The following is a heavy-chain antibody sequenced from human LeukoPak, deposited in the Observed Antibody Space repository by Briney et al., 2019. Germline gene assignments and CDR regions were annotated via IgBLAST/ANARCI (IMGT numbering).Heavy chain of an antibody. D-gene: IGHD2-15*01. CDR1: GFTFSSYA. Sequence: PGGSLRLSCAASGFTFSSYAMSWVRQAPGKGLEWVSAISGSGGSTYYADSVKGRFTISRDNAKNSLYLQMNCLRAEDTAVYYCARERTDCSGGSCYPNWFDPWGQGTLVTVSS. CDR3: ARERTDCSGGSCYPNWFDP. CDR2: ISGSGGST. V-gene: IGHV3-23*01. J-gene: IGHJ5*02.